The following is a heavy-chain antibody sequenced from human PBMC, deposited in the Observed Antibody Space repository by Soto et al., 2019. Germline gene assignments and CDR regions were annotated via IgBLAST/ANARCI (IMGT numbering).Heavy chain of an antibody. J-gene: IGHJ4*02. D-gene: IGHD4-4*01. Sequence: QVQLVQSGAEVKKPGSSVKVSCKASGGTFSSYAISWVRQAPGQGLEWMGGIIPIFGTANYAQKFLGRVTITADESTSTAYRELSSLRSEDTAVYYCARDGGVYDYSPFDYWGQGTLVTVSS. V-gene: IGHV1-69*12. CDR2: IIPIFGTA. CDR3: ARDGGVYDYSPFDY. CDR1: GGTFSSYA.